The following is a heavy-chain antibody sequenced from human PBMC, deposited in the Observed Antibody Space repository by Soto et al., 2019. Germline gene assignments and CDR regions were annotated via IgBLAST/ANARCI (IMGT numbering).Heavy chain of an antibody. V-gene: IGHV3-74*01. J-gene: IGHJ3*02. CDR1: GFNFSPYW. CDR3: ARDRGYPDSFDT. CDR2: IGGGGFTT. D-gene: IGHD3-10*01. Sequence: EVQLVESGGGLVQPGESLRLSCAASGFNFSPYWMHWVRQAPGKGLEWISHIGGGGFTTIYADSVKGRFTIPRDDAKSTLYLQMNSLGSEDTAVYYCARDRGYPDSFDTWGQGTVVTVSS.